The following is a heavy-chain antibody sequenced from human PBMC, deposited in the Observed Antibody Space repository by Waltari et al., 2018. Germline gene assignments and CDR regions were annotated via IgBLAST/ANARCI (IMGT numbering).Heavy chain of an antibody. J-gene: IGHJ4*02. D-gene: IGHD1-26*01. CDR1: GGSVSTSFYY. V-gene: IGHV4-31*03. CDR2: LYNRGSA. Sequence: QVQLRESGPGLVKPTQTLSLTCTVSGGSVSTSFYYWSWVRQRPGKGLEWIGYLYNRGSAYHNPSFKSRVTLSVYTSMNQLSLNLTSVTAADTAVYYCARRLERSHYDSWGQGTLVTVSS. CDR3: ARRLERSHYDS.